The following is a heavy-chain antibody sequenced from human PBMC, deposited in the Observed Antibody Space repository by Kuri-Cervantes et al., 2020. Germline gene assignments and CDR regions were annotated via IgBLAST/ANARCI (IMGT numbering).Heavy chain of an antibody. J-gene: IGHJ4*02. CDR1: GFSFRNYG. CDR3: ARDSGYDSRGAFDY. D-gene: IGHD3-22*01. Sequence: GESLKISCAASGFSFRNYGIHWVRQAPGKGLEWVAVISYDGVNKYYADSVKGRFTISRDNSKNTLYLQMNSLRAEDTAVYYCARDSGYDSRGAFDYWGQGTLVTVSS. V-gene: IGHV3-30*03. CDR2: ISYDGVNK.